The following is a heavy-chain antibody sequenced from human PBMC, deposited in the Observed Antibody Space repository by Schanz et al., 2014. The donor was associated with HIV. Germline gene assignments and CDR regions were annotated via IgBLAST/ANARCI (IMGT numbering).Heavy chain of an antibody. D-gene: IGHD4-17*01. CDR1: GFAFITYG. CDR2: IWYDGSKK. J-gene: IGHJ4*02. CDR3: YGDESGY. V-gene: IGHV3-33*08. Sequence: VQLVESGGVVVQPGGSLRLFCAASGFAFITYGMHWVRQAPGKGLEWVAVIWYDGSKKYYADSVKGRFTISRDNSKNTLYLQMNSLRAEDTAVYYCYGDESGYWGQGTLVTVSS.